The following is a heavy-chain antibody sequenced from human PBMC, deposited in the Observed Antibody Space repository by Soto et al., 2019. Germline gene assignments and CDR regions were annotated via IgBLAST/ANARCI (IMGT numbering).Heavy chain of an antibody. D-gene: IGHD2-8*01. CDR3: ARDTCTHGVCGMDV. CDR2: INTGNGDT. V-gene: IGHV1-3*04. Sequence: QVQLVQSGAEVERPGASLKVSCKASGYTFTAFAMHWVRQAPGQRPEWMGWINTGNGDTKYSQKFQGKITITRDTPASTLYMELSSLTSEDTAVYYCARDTCTHGVCGMDVWGRGTTVTVSS. J-gene: IGHJ6*02. CDR1: GYTFTAFA.